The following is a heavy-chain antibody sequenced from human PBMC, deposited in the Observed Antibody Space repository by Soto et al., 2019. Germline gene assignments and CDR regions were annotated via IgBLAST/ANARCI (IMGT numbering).Heavy chain of an antibody. D-gene: IGHD3-22*01. Sequence: EVQLVESGGGLVQPGRSLTLSCAASGFTFDDYAMHWVRQAPGKGLEWVSGISWNSGSIGYADSVKGRFTISRDNAKNSLYLQMNSLRAEDTAVYYCAKSSGYELREYFRHWGQATLVIVSS. CDR2: ISWNSGSI. CDR3: AKSSGYELREYFRH. J-gene: IGHJ1*01. V-gene: IGHV3-9*01. CDR1: GFTFDDYA.